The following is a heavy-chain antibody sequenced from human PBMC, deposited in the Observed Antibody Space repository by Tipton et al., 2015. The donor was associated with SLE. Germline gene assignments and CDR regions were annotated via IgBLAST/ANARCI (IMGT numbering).Heavy chain of an antibody. Sequence: TLSLTCTVSGGSISSGSYYWSWIRQPAGKGLEWIGRIYTSGSTNYNPSLKSRVTISVDTSKNQFSLKLSSVTAADTAVYYCARVSLGIAVAGIDYWGQGTLVTVSS. J-gene: IGHJ4*02. V-gene: IGHV4-61*02. CDR2: IYTSGST. CDR3: ARVSLGIAVAGIDY. D-gene: IGHD6-19*01. CDR1: GGSISSGSYY.